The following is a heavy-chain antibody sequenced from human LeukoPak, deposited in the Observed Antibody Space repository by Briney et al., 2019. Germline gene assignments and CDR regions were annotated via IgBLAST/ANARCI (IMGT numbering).Heavy chain of an antibody. CDR2: TSSDLNVK. CDR1: GFTFRNYV. D-gene: IGHD3-10*01. CDR3: AREGYYGSGSPPSLYFDY. J-gene: IGHJ4*02. Sequence: GGSLRLSCAASGFTFRNYVIHWVRQAPSKGLEWVAVTSSDLNVKLYADSVKGRFTISRDNSRSTLYLQMNSLRPEDTAIYYCAREGYYGSGSPPSLYFDYWGQGTLVTVSS. V-gene: IGHV3-30-3*01.